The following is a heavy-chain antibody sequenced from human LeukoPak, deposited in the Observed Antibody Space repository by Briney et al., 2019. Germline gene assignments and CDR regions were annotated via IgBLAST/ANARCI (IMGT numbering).Heavy chain of an antibody. CDR3: ARGNAN. CDR2: INYNGDT. CDR1: FGSISTYY. V-gene: IGHV4-59*01. J-gene: IGHJ1*01. Sequence: SETLSLTCSVSFGSISTYYWTWIRQPPGKGLEWIGYINYNGDTNYNPSLKSRVTISVDTSKNRFSLKLSSVTAADTALYYCARGNANWGQGTLVTVSS.